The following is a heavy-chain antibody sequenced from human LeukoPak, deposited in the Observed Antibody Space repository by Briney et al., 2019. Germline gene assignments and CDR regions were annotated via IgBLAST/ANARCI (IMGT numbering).Heavy chain of an antibody. V-gene: IGHV4-34*01. CDR1: GGSFSGYY. CDR2: INHSGST. J-gene: IGHJ4*02. CDR3: ARHVAPDMDYFDY. D-gene: IGHD2-15*01. Sequence: SETLSLTCAVYGGSFSGYYWSWIRQPPGKGLEWIGEINHSGSTNYNPSLKSRVTISVDTSKNQFSLTLTSVTAADTAVYYCARHVAPDMDYFDYWGPGTLVTVSP.